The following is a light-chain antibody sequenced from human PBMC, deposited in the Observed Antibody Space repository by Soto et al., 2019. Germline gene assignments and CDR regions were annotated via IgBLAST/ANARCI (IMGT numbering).Light chain of an antibody. CDR1: QSISSW. CDR2: DAP. J-gene: IGKJ1*01. Sequence: IQMTQSTSTLSASVGDRVTITCRASQSISSWLAWYQQKPGKAPKLLIYDAPSLESGVPSRFSGSGSGTEFTLTISSLQPDDFATYYCQQYWTFGQGTKVDI. CDR3: QQYWT. V-gene: IGKV1-5*01.